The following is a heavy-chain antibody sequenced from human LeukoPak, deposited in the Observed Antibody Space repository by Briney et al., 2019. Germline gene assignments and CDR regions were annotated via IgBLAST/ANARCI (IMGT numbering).Heavy chain of an antibody. Sequence: GASVKVSCKASGGTFSSYAISWVRQAPGQGLEWMGGIIPSGGSTSYAQKFQGRVTKTRDMSTSTDYMELSSLRSEDTAVYYCARDNSVEDTAWWFDPWGQGTLVTVSS. V-gene: IGHV1-69*10. CDR1: GGTFSSYA. CDR2: IIPSGGST. J-gene: IGHJ5*02. D-gene: IGHD4-23*01. CDR3: ARDNSVEDTAWWFDP.